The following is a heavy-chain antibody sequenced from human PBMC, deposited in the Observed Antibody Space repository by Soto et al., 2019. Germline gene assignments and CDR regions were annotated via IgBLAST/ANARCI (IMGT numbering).Heavy chain of an antibody. D-gene: IGHD6-13*01. CDR2: IYYSGST. J-gene: IGHJ6*02. CDR1: GGSISSGGYY. V-gene: IGHV4-31*03. Sequence: SXTLSLTCSVSGGSISSGGYYWNWIRQHPGKGLEWIGYIYYSGSTHYNPSLKSRVTISVDTSKNQFSLKLNSVTAADTAVYYCARDPSIAYFYGMDVWGQGTTVTVS. CDR3: ARDPSIAYFYGMDV.